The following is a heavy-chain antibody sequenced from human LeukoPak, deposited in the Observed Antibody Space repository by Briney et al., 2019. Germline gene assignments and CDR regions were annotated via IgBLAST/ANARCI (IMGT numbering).Heavy chain of an antibody. J-gene: IGHJ4*02. Sequence: SETLSLTCAVYGGSFSGYSWSWIRQPPGKGLEWIGQINHSGSTNYNPSLKSRVTISVDTSKNQFSLKLSSVTAADTAVYYCARGSMMAVARHLAYWGQGTLVTVSS. D-gene: IGHD6-19*01. CDR1: GGSFSGYS. V-gene: IGHV4-34*01. CDR3: ARGSMMAVARHLAY. CDR2: INHSGST.